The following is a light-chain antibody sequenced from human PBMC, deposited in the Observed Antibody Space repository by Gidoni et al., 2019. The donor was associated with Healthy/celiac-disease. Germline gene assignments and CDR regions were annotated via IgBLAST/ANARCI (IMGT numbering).Light chain of an antibody. J-gene: IGKJ1*01. Sequence: IQMTQSPSTLSASVGDRVTITCRASQSISSWLAWYQQKPGKAPKLLIYKASSLESGVPSRFSGRGSGTEFTLTISSLQPDDFATYYCQQYNSYPWTFGQXTKVEIK. CDR3: QQYNSYPWT. CDR2: KAS. CDR1: QSISSW. V-gene: IGKV1-5*03.